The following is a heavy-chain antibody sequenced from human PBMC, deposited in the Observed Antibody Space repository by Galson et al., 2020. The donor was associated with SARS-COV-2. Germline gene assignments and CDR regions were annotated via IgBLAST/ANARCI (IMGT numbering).Heavy chain of an antibody. D-gene: IGHD6-6*01. CDR1: GGTFSPSA. J-gene: IGHJ6*03. CDR3: ARGGFIAARPNYYYYYMDV. V-gene: IGHV1-69*13. CDR2: ILPILGPA. Sequence: SVKVSCKASGGTFSPSAISWLRQPPPPGPPCLRAILPILGPANPPPQFTRTLTLTADESTSTAYMELSSLRSEDTAVYYCARGGFIAARPNYYYYYMDVWGKGTTVTVSS.